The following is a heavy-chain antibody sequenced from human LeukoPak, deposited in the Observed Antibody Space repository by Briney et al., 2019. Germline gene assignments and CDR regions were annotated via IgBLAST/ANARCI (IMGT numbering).Heavy chain of an antibody. CDR3: VRGGDTMVRGVIPNDY. J-gene: IGHJ4*02. CDR2: IHPSGSST. V-gene: IGHV1-46*01. Sequence: ASVKVSCKASGYTFTSYYMHWVRQAPGQGLEWMGIIHPSGSSTSYAPKFQGRVTMTRATSRSTAYMELSRLITKDTAVYYCVRGGDTMVRGVIPNDYWGQGTLVTVSS. D-gene: IGHD3-10*01. CDR1: GYTFTSYY.